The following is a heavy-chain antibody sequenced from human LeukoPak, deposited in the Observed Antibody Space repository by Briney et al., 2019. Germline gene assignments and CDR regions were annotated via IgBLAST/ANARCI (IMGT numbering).Heavy chain of an antibody. J-gene: IGHJ4*02. CDR2: ISSSGSTI. Sequence: GGSLRLSCAASGFTFSSYEMNWVRQAPGKGLEWVSYISSSGSTIYYADSVKGRFTISRDNSKNTLYLQMNSLRAEDTAVYYCAKDTGQQLVRRGFDYWGQGTLVTVSS. V-gene: IGHV3-48*03. CDR3: AKDTGQQLVRRGFDY. D-gene: IGHD6-13*01. CDR1: GFTFSSYE.